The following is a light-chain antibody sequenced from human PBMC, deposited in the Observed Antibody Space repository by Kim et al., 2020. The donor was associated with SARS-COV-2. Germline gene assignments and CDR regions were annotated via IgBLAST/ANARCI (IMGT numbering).Light chain of an antibody. CDR3: QHYGSSLYT. Sequence: LSPGERATLSCRASQSLSSEYLAWYQQTSGQPPRLLIYSASTRATDIPDRFSGSESGTDFTLTITRLEPEDSAVFYCQHYGSSLYTFGQGTKLEI. CDR1: QSLSSEY. CDR2: SAS. J-gene: IGKJ2*01. V-gene: IGKV3-20*01.